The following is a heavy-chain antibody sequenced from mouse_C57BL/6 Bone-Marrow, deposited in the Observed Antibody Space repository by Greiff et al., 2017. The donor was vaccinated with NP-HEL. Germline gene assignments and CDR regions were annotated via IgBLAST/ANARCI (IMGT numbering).Heavy chain of an antibody. Sequence: DVMLVESGGGLVQPGGSLKLSCAASGFTFSDYYMYWVRQTPEKRLEWVAYISNGGGSTYYPDTVKGRFTISRDNAKNTLYLQMSRLKSEDTAMYYCARHDYYGSSLAYWGQGTLVTVSA. CDR1: GFTFSDYY. J-gene: IGHJ3*01. CDR3: ARHDYYGSSLAY. D-gene: IGHD1-1*01. V-gene: IGHV5-12*01. CDR2: ISNGGGST.